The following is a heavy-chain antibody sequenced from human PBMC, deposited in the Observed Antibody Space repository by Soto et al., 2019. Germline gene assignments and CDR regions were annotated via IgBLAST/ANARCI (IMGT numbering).Heavy chain of an antibody. D-gene: IGHD2-15*01. Sequence: QVQLVQSGAEVKKPGASVKVSCKASGYTFTSYGISWVRQAPGQGLEWMGWISAYNGNTNYAQKLQGRVTMTTDTSTSTAYMELRSLRSDDPAVYYCPRDPGGGGYPERNWFDPWGQGTLVTVSS. CDR3: PRDPGGGGYPERNWFDP. V-gene: IGHV1-18*04. J-gene: IGHJ5*02. CDR1: GYTFTSYG. CDR2: ISAYNGNT.